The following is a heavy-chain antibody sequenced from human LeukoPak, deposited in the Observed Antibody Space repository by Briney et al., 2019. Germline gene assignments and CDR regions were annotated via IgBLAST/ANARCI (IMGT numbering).Heavy chain of an antibody. V-gene: IGHV4-34*01. CDR3: ARHPKRITIFGAFDY. CDR2: INHSGST. CDR1: GGSFSGYY. Sequence: SETLSLTCAVYGGSFSGYYWSWIRQPPGKGLEWIGEINHSGSTNYNPSLKSRVTISVDTSKNQFSLKLSSVTAADTAVYYCARHPKRITIFGAFDYWGQGTLDTVSS. J-gene: IGHJ4*02. D-gene: IGHD3-3*01.